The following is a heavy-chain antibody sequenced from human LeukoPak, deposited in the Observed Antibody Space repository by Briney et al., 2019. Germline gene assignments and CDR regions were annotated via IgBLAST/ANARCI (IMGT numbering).Heavy chain of an antibody. D-gene: IGHD1-1*01. V-gene: IGHV7-4-1*02. Sequence: ASVKVTCKASGYTFTSYAMNWVRQAPGQGLEWMGWINTNTGNPTYAQGFTGRFVFSLDTSVSTAYLQISSLKAEDTAVYYCARDGTYNWNDGLGYWGQGTLVTVSS. CDR3: ARDGTYNWNDGLGY. J-gene: IGHJ4*02. CDR2: INTNTGNP. CDR1: GYTFTSYA.